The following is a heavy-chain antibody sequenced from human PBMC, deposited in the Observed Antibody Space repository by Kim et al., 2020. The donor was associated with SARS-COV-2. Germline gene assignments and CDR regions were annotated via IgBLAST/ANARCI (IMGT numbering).Heavy chain of an antibody. CDR1: GFTFSSYE. V-gene: IGHV3-48*03. CDR3: ARVAHKYYYDSSGYFDY. Sequence: GGSLRLSCAASGFTFSSYEMNWVRQAPGKGLEWVSYISSSGSTIYYADSVKGRFTISRDNAKNSLYLQMNSLRAEDTAVYYCARVAHKYYYDSSGYFDYWGQGTLVTVSS. J-gene: IGHJ4*02. CDR2: ISSSGSTI. D-gene: IGHD3-22*01.